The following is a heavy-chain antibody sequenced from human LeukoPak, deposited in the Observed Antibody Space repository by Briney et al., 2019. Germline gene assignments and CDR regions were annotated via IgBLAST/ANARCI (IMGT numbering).Heavy chain of an antibody. Sequence: GGSLRLSCAASGFTFSSYEMNWVRQAPGKGLEWVSYISSSGSTIHYADSVKGRFTISRDNAKNSLYLQMNSLRAEDTAVYYCAVVRALDAFDIWGQGTMVTVSS. CDR1: GFTFSSYE. CDR3: AVVRALDAFDI. V-gene: IGHV3-48*03. J-gene: IGHJ3*02. D-gene: IGHD2-2*01. CDR2: ISSSGSTI.